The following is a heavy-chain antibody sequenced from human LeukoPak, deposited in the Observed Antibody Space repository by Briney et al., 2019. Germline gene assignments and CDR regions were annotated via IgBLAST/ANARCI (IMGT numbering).Heavy chain of an antibody. J-gene: IGHJ2*01. CDR2: IYTSGST. Sequence: SQTLPLTCTVSGGSISSGSYYWSWIRQPAGKGLEWIGRIYTSGSTNYNPSLKSRVTISVDTSKNQFSLKLSSVTAADTAVYYCARDPVDQPYWFFDLWGRGTLVTVSS. V-gene: IGHV4-61*02. CDR1: GGSISSGSYY. CDR3: ARDPVDQPYWFFDL. D-gene: IGHD2-2*01.